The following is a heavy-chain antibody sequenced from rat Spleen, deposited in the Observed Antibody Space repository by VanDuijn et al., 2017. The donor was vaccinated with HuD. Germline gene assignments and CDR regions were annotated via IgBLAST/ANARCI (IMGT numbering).Heavy chain of an antibody. J-gene: IGHJ2*01. CDR1: GFSLTSYG. D-gene: IGHD1-4*01. CDR3: AACPG. Sequence: QVQLKESGPGLVQPSQTLSLTCTVSGFSLTSYGVIWVHQPPGKGLEWMGGIWGGGSTYYNSALKSRLSISRDTSKSQVFLKMNSLQTEDTAMYFCAACPGWGQGVMVTVSS. CDR2: IWGGGST. V-gene: IGHV2S8*01.